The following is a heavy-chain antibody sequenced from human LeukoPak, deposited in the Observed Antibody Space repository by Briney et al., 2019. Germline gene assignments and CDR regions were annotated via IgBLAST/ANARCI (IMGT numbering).Heavy chain of an antibody. D-gene: IGHD3-10*02. CDR2: ISSSGSTI. Sequence: GGSLRLSCAASGFTFSSYWMNWVRQAPGKGLEWVSYISSSGSTIYYADSVKGRFTISRDNAKNSLYLQMNGLRAEDTAVYYCAELGTTMIGGVWGKGTTVTISS. CDR1: GFTFSSYW. J-gene: IGHJ6*04. CDR3: AELGTTMIGGV. V-gene: IGHV3-48*04.